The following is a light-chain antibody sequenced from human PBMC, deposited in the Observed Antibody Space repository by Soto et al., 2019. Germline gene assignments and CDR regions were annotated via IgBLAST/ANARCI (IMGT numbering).Light chain of an antibody. V-gene: IGLV1-44*01. CDR2: NNN. CDR3: AAWDDNLKGRV. Sequence: QSVLTQPPSASGTPGQRVTISCSGSWSNIGDNTVDWYQQLPGTAPKLLIYNNNQRPSGVPDRFSGSKSGTSASLAISGLQSEDEADYYCAAWDDNLKGRVFGGGTKLTVL. J-gene: IGLJ3*02. CDR1: WSNIGDNT.